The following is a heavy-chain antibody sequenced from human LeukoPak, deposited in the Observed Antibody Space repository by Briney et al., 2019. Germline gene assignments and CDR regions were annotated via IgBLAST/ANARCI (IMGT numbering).Heavy chain of an antibody. Sequence: SETLSLTCTVSGGSISSYYWSWIRQPPGKGLVWIGYIYYSGSTNYNPSLKSRVTISVDTSKNQFSLKLRSVTAADTAVYYCARTSYYDFWSGKIDWFDPWGQGTLVTVSS. D-gene: IGHD3-3*01. J-gene: IGHJ5*02. CDR3: ARTSYYDFWSGKIDWFDP. CDR1: GGSISSYY. CDR2: IYYSGST. V-gene: IGHV4-59*08.